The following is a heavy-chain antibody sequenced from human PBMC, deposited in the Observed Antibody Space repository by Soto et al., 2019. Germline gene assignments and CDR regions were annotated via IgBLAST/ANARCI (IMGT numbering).Heavy chain of an antibody. CDR3: ARDDVLCDGGRCYGIPLDV. CDR2: IQSGGTT. V-gene: IGHV3-66*01. D-gene: IGHD2-15*01. Sequence: GGSLRLSCAASGFTVSSKYMTWVRQAPGKGLELVSLIQSGGTTYYADSVKGRFTISRDTSENTLHLQMDSLRVEDTAVYYCARDDVLCDGGRCYGIPLDVWGKWTTVTVSS. J-gene: IGHJ6*04. CDR1: GFTVSSKY.